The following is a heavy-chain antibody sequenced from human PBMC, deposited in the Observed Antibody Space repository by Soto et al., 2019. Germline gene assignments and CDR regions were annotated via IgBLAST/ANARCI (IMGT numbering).Heavy chain of an antibody. CDR2: IYDSGIT. D-gene: IGHD5-18*01. CDR3: GRDLADGYTGNV. J-gene: IGHJ4*02. Sequence: SETLSLTCSVSGAVVTSGENYWSWVRQPQGKGLEWLGYIYDSGITTYTPALKSRVTLSLDRPNNQFSLKLRSVTAADAAVYLCGRDLADGYTGNVWGQGTLVTVSS. V-gene: IGHV4-30-4*08. CDR1: GAVVTSGENY.